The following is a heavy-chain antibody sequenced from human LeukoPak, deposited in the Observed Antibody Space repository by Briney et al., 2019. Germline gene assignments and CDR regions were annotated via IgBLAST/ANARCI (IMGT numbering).Heavy chain of an antibody. CDR1: GGSVSSGSYY. J-gene: IGHJ4*02. CDR2: IYHSGST. CDR3: ARAVRLERRPYYFDY. Sequence: SETLSLTCTVSGGSVSSGSYYWSWIRQPPGKGLEWIGYIYHSGSTNYNPSLKSRVTISVDTSKNQFSLKLSSVTAADTAVYYCARAVRLERRPYYFDYWGQGTLVTVSS. D-gene: IGHD1-1*01. V-gene: IGHV4-61*01.